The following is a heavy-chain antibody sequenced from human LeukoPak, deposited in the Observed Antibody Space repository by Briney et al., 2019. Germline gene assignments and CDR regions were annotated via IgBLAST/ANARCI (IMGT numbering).Heavy chain of an antibody. J-gene: IGHJ4*02. CDR2: ISYDGSSK. V-gene: IGHV3-30-3*01. CDR1: GFTFSSYA. D-gene: IGHD2-15*01. Sequence: GRSLRLFCTASGFTFSSYAMHWVRQAPGKGLEWVAVISYDGSSKYYADSVKGRFTISRDNSKNTLYLQMNSLRAEDTAVYYCARMYCSGGSCLDYFDYWGQGTLVTVSS. CDR3: ARMYCSGGSCLDYFDY.